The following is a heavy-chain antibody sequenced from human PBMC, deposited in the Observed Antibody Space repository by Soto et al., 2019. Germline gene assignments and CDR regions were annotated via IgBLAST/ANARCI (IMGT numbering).Heavy chain of an antibody. Sequence: EVQLVESGGGLVQPGGSLRLSCAASGFTVSTNYINWVRQAPGKGLEWVSVIHTGGSTFYADSVKGRFTISRDNSKNTVNLQMNNLRVEDTAVYYCARGLWDLDFFDYSGQGTLVTVSS. D-gene: IGHD1-26*01. CDR1: GFTVSTNY. CDR2: IHTGGST. J-gene: IGHJ4*02. V-gene: IGHV3-66*01. CDR3: ARGLWDLDFFDY.